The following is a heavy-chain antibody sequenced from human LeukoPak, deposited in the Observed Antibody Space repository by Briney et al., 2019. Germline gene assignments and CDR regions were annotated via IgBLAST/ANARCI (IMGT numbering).Heavy chain of an antibody. CDR3: ARGSRGYDSSSLLLYY. Sequence: KPSETLSLTCTVSGGSISSYYWSWIRQPAGKGLEWIGRIYTSGSTNYNPSLKSRVTMSVDTSKNQFSLKLSSVTAADTAVYYCARGSRGYDSSSLLLYYWGQGTLVTVSS. J-gene: IGHJ4*02. CDR1: GGSISSYY. V-gene: IGHV4-4*07. D-gene: IGHD3-22*01. CDR2: IYTSGST.